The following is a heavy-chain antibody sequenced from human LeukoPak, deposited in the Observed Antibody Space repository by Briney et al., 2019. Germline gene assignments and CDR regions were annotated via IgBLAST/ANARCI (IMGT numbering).Heavy chain of an antibody. J-gene: IGHJ4*02. Sequence: PGGSLRPSCAASGFTFSSYGMHWVRQAPGKGLEWVAVISYDGSNKYYADSVKGRFTISRDNSKNTLYLQMNSLRAEDTAVYYCAKDGDSSGYYLHYWGQGTLVTVSS. CDR2: ISYDGSNK. D-gene: IGHD3-22*01. CDR3: AKDGDSSGYYLHY. V-gene: IGHV3-30*18. CDR1: GFTFSSYG.